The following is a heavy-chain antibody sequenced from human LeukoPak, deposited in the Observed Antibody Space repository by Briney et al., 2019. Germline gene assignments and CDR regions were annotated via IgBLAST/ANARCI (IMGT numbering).Heavy chain of an antibody. CDR3: ARSTTVKGWFDP. CDR1: GGSISSYY. V-gene: IGHV4-59*12. CDR2: IYYSGST. J-gene: IGHJ5*02. Sequence: SETLSLTCTVSGGSISSYYWSWIRQPPGKGLEWIGSIYYSGSTYYNPSLKSRVTISIDMSKNQFSLKLSSVTAADTAVYYCARSTTVKGWFDPWGQGTLVTVSS. D-gene: IGHD4-17*01.